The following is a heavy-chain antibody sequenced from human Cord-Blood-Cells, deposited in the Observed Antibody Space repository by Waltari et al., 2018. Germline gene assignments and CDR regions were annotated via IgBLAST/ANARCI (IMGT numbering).Heavy chain of an antibody. V-gene: IGHV1-8*03. D-gene: IGHD6-6*01. CDR3: AISRGSSAKYYFDY. Sequence: QVQLVQSGAEVKKPGASVKVSCKASGYTFPRYDITWVRPATGQGLEWMGWMNPNSGNTGYAQKFQGRVTITRNTSISTAYMELSSLRSEDTAVYYCAISRGSSAKYYFDYWGQGTLVTVSS. CDR1: GYTFPRYD. J-gene: IGHJ4*02. CDR2: MNPNSGNT.